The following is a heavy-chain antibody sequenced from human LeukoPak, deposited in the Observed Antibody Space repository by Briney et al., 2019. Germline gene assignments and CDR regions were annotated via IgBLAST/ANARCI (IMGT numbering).Heavy chain of an antibody. CDR1: GGTFSSYA. D-gene: IGHD3-22*01. CDR2: IIPIFGTA. Sequence: SVKVSRKASGGTFSSYAISWVRQAPGQGPEWMGGIIPIFGTANYAQKFQGRVTITTDESTSTAYMELSSLRSEDTAVYYCARGYYYDSSGYFAYWGQGTLVTVSS. J-gene: IGHJ4*02. V-gene: IGHV1-69*05. CDR3: ARGYYYDSSGYFAY.